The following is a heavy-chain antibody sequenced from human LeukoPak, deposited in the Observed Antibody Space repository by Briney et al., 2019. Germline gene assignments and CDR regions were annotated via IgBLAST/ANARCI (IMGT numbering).Heavy chain of an antibody. V-gene: IGHV1-2*02. J-gene: IGHJ5*01. D-gene: IGHD2-8*01. CDR3: ARPAQYCINGVCYFWFDS. Sequence: ASVKVSCKASGYIFTGYYIHWVRQAPGQGLEWMGWINPNSSGTNYAQKFQDRVTMTRDTSISTAYMELSSLRSDDTAVYYCARPAQYCINGVCYFWFDSWGQGTLVTVSS. CDR1: GYIFTGYY. CDR2: INPNSSGT.